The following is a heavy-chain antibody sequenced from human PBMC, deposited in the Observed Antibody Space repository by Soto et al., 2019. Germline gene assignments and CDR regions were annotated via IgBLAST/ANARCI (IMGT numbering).Heavy chain of an antibody. CDR3: ARGLIRARHFAS. CDR1: GGSISSYY. J-gene: IGHJ4*02. D-gene: IGHD3-3*02. V-gene: IGHV4-59*01. Sequence: QVQLQESGPGLVKPSETLSLTCTVSGGSISSYYWSWIRQPPGKGLEWIGYIYYSGSTNYNPSLKSRVTISVDTAKNQFSLKLSSVTAADTAVYDWARGLIRARHFASWGQGTLVTVSS. CDR2: IYYSGST.